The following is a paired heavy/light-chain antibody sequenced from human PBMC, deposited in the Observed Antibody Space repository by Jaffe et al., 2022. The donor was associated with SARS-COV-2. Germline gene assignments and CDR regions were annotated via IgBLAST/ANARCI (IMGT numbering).Light chain of an antibody. CDR2: GAT. CDR1: QSVNSNY. J-gene: IGKJ1*01. Sequence: EIVLTQSPGILSLSPGERATLSCRASQSVNSNYLAWYQQRPGQAPRLLISGATNRATGIPDRFWGTASGTDFTLIISRLEPDDFAVYYCQQYSHTPRTFGQGTKVEIK. CDR3: QQYSHTPRT. V-gene: IGKV3-20*01.
Heavy chain of an antibody. Sequence: QVRLQESGPRLVKPSETLSLSCSVSGDSIKRYYWNWIRQTPEKGLEWIAYMYHNGISDYNPSLRGRATMSVDSSKSQFSLNLSSVTAADTAVYYCASLLPASAFDVWGQGALVTVSS. D-gene: IGHD1-26*01. CDR1: GDSIKRYY. V-gene: IGHV4-59*01. CDR2: MYHNGIS. CDR3: ASLLPASAFDV. J-gene: IGHJ3*01.